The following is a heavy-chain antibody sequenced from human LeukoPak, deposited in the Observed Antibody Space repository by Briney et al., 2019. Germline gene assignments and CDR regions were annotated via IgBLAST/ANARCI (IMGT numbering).Heavy chain of an antibody. J-gene: IGHJ4*02. V-gene: IGHV4-4*02. CDR2: IYHSGST. Sequence: SETLSLTCTVSGGSISSSNWWSWVRQPPGKGLEWIGEIYHSGSTNYNPSLKSRVTISVDKSKNQFSLKLSSVTAADTAVYYCARDSSSVAGYYFDYWGQGTLVTVSS. CDR1: GGSISSSNW. D-gene: IGHD6-19*01. CDR3: ARDSSSVAGYYFDY.